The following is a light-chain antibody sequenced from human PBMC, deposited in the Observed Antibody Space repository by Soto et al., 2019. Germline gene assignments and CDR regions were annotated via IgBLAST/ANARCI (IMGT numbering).Light chain of an antibody. CDR3: HQRSNGPPWT. Sequence: EIVMTQSPATLSVSPGERATLSCRASQSVSSNLAWYQQKPGQAPRLLIYGASTRATGIPARFSGSGSTTDFTLTISSLEPEDFAVYYCHQRSNGPPWTFGQGTKVDI. CDR2: GAS. CDR1: QSVSSN. V-gene: IGKV3-15*01. J-gene: IGKJ1*01.